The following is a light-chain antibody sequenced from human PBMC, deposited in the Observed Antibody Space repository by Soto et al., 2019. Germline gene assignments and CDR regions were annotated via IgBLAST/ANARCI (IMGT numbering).Light chain of an antibody. CDR1: QSVSSNF. Sequence: EIVLTQSPGTLSLSPGERATLSFRASQSVSSNFLAWYQQKPGQAPRLLIYGASSRATGIPDRFSGSGSGTDFTLTISRLEPEDFAVYYCQQYGSSLWTFGQGTRWIS. CDR2: GAS. V-gene: IGKV3-20*01. J-gene: IGKJ1*01. CDR3: QQYGSSLWT.